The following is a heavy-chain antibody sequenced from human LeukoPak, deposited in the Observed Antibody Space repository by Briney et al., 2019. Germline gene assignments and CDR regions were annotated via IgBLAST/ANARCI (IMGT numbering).Heavy chain of an antibody. CDR2: ISWNSGGI. Sequence: PGGSLRLSCAASGLTLDDYAMHWVRQAPGKGLEGVSGISWNSGGIVYADSVKGRFTISRDNAKNSLYLQMNSLRAEDTALYYCAKDIVGAISRYGMDVWGQGNTVTVSS. V-gene: IGHV3-9*01. D-gene: IGHD1-26*01. CDR1: GLTLDDYA. J-gene: IGHJ6*02. CDR3: AKDIVGAISRYGMDV.